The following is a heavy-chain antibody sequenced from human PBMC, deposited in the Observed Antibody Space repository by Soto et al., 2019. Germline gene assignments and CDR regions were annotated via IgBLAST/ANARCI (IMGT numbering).Heavy chain of an antibody. D-gene: IGHD3-10*01. J-gene: IGHJ5*02. CDR2: IYYSGST. V-gene: IGHV4-30-4*01. CDR3: ARSFMVRGVPSTGWLDP. CDR1: GGSISSGDYY. Sequence: PSETLYLTCTVSGGSISSGDYYWSWIRQPPGKGLERIGYIYYSGSTYYNPSLKSRVTISVDTSKNQFSLKLSSVTAADTAVYYCARSFMVRGVPSTGWLDPWGQGTLVTVSS.